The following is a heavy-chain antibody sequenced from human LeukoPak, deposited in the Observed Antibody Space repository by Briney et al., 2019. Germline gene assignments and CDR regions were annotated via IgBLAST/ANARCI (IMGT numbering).Heavy chain of an antibody. V-gene: IGHV3-33*06. CDR3: AKRGSKWDLDN. Sequence: GRSLRLSCAASGFTFSSYGMHWVRQAPGKGLEWVAVISYDGSNKYYADSVKGRFTISKDTSKNTLYLQMSSLRAEDTAIYYCAKRGSKWDLDNWGQGTLVTVSS. D-gene: IGHD1-26*01. CDR2: ISYDGSNK. CDR1: GFTFSSYG. J-gene: IGHJ4*02.